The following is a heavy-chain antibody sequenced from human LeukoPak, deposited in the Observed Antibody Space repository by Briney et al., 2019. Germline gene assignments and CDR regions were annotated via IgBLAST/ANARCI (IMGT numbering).Heavy chain of an antibody. Sequence: ASVKVSCKASGYTFTSYGISWVRQAPGQGLEWMGWISAYNGNTNYAQKLQGRVTMPTDTSTSTAYMELRSLRSDDTAVYSCARYYDFWSGYYTGWFDPWGQGTLVTVSS. D-gene: IGHD3-3*01. CDR3: ARYYDFWSGYYTGWFDP. CDR2: ISAYNGNT. J-gene: IGHJ5*02. V-gene: IGHV1-18*01. CDR1: GYTFTSYG.